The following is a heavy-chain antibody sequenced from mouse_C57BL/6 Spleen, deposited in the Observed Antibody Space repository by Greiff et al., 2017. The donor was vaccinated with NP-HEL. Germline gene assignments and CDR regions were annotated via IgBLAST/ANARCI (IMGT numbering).Heavy chain of an antibody. D-gene: IGHD1-1*01. J-gene: IGHJ1*03. CDR3: ARYGGTKWYFDV. CDR2: IDPSDSYT. CDR1: GYTFTSYW. Sequence: QVQLQQPGAELVMPGASVKLSCKASGYTFTSYWMHWVKQRPGQGLEWIGEIDPSDSYTNYNQKFKGKSTLTVDKSSSTAYMQLSSLTSEDSAVYYCARYGGTKWYFDVWGTGTTVTVSS. V-gene: IGHV1-69*01.